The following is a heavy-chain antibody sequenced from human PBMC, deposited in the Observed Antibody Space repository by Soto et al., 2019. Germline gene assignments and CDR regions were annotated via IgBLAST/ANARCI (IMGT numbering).Heavy chain of an antibody. CDR2: LYHSGST. V-gene: IGHV4-4*02. Sequence: QVQLQESGPGLVKPSGTLSLTCAVSGGSISSSNCWSWVRQPPGKGLEWIGELYHSGSTNFNPSLKSRVTISVDKAKNQFSLKLNSVTAADTAVYSCARVSGSYYYGMDVWGQGTTVTVSS. CDR3: ARVSGSYYYGMDV. J-gene: IGHJ6*02. CDR1: GGSISSSNC.